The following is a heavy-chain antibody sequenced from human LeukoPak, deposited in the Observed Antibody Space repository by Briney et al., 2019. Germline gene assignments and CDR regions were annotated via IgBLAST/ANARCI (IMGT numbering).Heavy chain of an antibody. V-gene: IGHV2-70*11. CDR2: IDWDDDK. CDR3: TRIKSGHIYDY. Sequence: SGPTLVNPTQTLTLTCTLSGFSLSTSGTSVSWIRQPPGKALEWLARIDWDDDKYYSTSLKTRLTISKDTSKNQVVLTMTNMDPVDKAPYYCTRIKSGHIYDYWGQGTLVTVPS. D-gene: IGHD2-15*01. J-gene: IGHJ4*02. CDR1: GFSLSTSGTS.